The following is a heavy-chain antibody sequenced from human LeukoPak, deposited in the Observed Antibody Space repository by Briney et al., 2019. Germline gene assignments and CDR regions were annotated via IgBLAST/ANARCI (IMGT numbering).Heavy chain of an antibody. J-gene: IGHJ4*02. CDR1: GFNFKSYT. CDR3: AKDLRPDGVDNFDH. Sequence: PGGSLRLSCAASGFNFKSYTMNWVRQAPGKGLQWVANILASGSPTYYADSVKGRFIISRDNSKNTVYLQMNSLRVEDTAIYYCAKDLRPDGVDNFDHWGQGILVTVSS. V-gene: IGHV3-23*01. D-gene: IGHD2-8*01. CDR2: ILASGSPT.